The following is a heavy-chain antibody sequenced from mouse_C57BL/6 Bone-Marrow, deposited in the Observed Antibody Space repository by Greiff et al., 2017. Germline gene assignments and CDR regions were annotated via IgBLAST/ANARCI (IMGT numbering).Heavy chain of an antibody. CDR1: GFNIKDDY. CDR2: IDPGNGDT. Sequence: VQLQQSGAELVRPGASVKLSCTASGFNIKDDYMPWVKQRPEQGLEWIGWIDPGNGDTEYASKFQGKAPITADTSSNTAYLQLSSLTSEDTAVYYCTIYFPTFDYWGQGTTRTVSS. D-gene: IGHD2-1*01. J-gene: IGHJ2*01. V-gene: IGHV14-4*01. CDR3: TIYFPTFDY.